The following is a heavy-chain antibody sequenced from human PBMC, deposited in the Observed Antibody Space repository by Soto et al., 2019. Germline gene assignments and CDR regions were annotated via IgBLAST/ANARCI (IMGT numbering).Heavy chain of an antibody. CDR3: ARGEEGSGRIFAC. Sequence: QVQLQQSGPGLVKPSQTLSLTCTISGDSVSSNTAGWNWIRQSPSRGLEWLGRTYYRSKWYNDYAVFVKSRIIINPDTSKNPFSLQLSSVTPEDTAVYYCARGEEGSGRIFACWGQGTLVTVSS. CDR2: TYYRSKWYN. J-gene: IGHJ4*02. CDR1: GDSVSSNTAG. D-gene: IGHD3-10*01. V-gene: IGHV6-1*01.